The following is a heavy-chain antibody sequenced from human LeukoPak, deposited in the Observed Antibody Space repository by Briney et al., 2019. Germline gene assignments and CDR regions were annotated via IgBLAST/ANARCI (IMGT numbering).Heavy chain of an antibody. CDR3: ARDMNGYSSSPSDY. Sequence: GASVKVSCKASGYTFTGNYMHWVRQAPGQGLEWMGRINPNSGGTNYAQKFQGRVTMTRDTSISTAYMELSRLRSDDTAVYYCARDMNGYSSSPSDYWGQGTLVTVSS. CDR2: INPNSGGT. V-gene: IGHV1-2*06. D-gene: IGHD6-13*01. J-gene: IGHJ4*02. CDR1: GYTFTGNY.